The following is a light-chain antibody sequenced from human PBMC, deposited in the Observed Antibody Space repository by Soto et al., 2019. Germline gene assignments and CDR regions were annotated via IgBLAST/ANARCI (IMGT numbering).Light chain of an antibody. CDR3: MEGTHCPPYT. Sequence: VVMTQSPLSLPVTLGQPASISCRSSQSLAYIDGNTYLSWFHQRPGQSPRRLIYKVSNRESGVQRRFSGSESGTDFTLKTRGVEAEDVGVSYCMEGTHCPPYTFGQGTKLEIK. CDR2: KVS. J-gene: IGKJ2*01. V-gene: IGKV2-30*01. CDR1: QSLAYIDGNTY.